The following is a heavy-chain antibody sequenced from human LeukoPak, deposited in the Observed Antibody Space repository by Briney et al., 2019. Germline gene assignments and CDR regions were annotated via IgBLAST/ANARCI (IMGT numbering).Heavy chain of an antibody. CDR2: INHSGST. CDR1: GGSFSGYY. Sequence: SETLSLTCAVYGGSFSGYYWSWNRQPPGKVLEWIGEINHSGSTNYNPSLKSRVTISVDTSKNQFSLKLSSVTAADTAVYYCARRSMVRGVIRSSNWFDPWGQGTLVTVSS. D-gene: IGHD3-10*01. J-gene: IGHJ5*02. V-gene: IGHV4-34*01. CDR3: ARRSMVRGVIRSSNWFDP.